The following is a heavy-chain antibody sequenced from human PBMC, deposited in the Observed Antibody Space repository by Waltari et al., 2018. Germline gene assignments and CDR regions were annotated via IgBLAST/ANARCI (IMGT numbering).Heavy chain of an antibody. CDR1: GGSISSYY. CDR2: IYYSGST. J-gene: IGHJ2*01. CDR3: ARVGRAWYFDL. Sequence: QVQLQESGPGLVKPSETLSLTCTVSGGSISSYYWSWIRQPPGKGLEWIGYIYYSGSTNYNPSLKSRVTISVDTSKNQFSLKLSSVTAADTAVYYCARVGRAWYFDLWGRGTLVTVSS. D-gene: IGHD3-10*01. V-gene: IGHV4-59*01.